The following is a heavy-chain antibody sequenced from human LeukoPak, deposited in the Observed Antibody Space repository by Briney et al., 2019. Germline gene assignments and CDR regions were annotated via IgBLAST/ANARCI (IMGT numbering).Heavy chain of an antibody. CDR2: ISAYNGNT. CDR1: GYTFTSYG. V-gene: IGHV1-18*01. CDR3: ARLGLSSSWYGAHDY. Sequence: ASVKVSCKASGYTFTSYGISWVRQAHGQGLEWMGWISAYNGNTNYAQKLQGRVTMTTDTSTSTAYMELRSLRSDDTAVYYCARLGLSSSWYGAHDYWGQGTLVTVSS. J-gene: IGHJ4*02. D-gene: IGHD6-13*01.